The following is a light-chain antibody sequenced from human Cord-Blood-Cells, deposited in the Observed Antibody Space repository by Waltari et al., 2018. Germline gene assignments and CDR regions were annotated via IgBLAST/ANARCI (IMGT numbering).Light chain of an antibody. V-gene: IGKV3-11*01. J-gene: IGKJ4*01. CDR3: QQRSNWLT. CDR1: QSVSSY. Sequence: EIVLTQSPATLSLSLGERATLSCRASQSVSSYLAWSQQKPGQAPRLLIYDASNRATGIPARFSGSGSGTDFTLAISSLEPEDFAVYYCQQRSNWLTFGGGTKVEI. CDR2: DAS.